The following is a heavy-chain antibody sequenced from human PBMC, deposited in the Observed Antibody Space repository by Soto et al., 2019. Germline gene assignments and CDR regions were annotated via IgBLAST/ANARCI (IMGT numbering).Heavy chain of an antibody. CDR3: ARDVGLGPVTVSTHVDY. Sequence: QVQLVQSGAEVKKPGSSVKVSCKASGGTFSNYTITWVRQAPGQGLEWMGRIIPILDIADYAKKFQGRVTITADKSTSTAYMELSSLRSEDTAVYYCARDVGLGPVTVSTHVDYWGQGTLVLVSS. CDR2: IIPILDIA. D-gene: IGHD4-17*01. V-gene: IGHV1-69*08. CDR1: GGTFSNYT. J-gene: IGHJ4*02.